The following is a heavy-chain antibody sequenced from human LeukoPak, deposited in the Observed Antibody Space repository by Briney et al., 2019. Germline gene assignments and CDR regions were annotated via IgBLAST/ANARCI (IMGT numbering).Heavy chain of an antibody. V-gene: IGHV4-31*03. D-gene: IGHD2-2*02. CDR3: ARGLELGYCSGASCYIWFDP. J-gene: IGHJ5*02. Sequence: SQTLSLTCTVSGGSISSGGYYWSWIRQHPGKGLEWIGYIYYSGSTYYNPSLKSRVTISVDTSKNQFSLKLSSVTAADTAVYYCARGLELGYCSGASCYIWFDPWGQGTLVTVSS. CDR1: GGSISSGGYY. CDR2: IYYSGST.